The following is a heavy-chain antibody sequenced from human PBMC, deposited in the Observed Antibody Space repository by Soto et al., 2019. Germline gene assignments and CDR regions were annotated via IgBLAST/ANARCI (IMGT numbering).Heavy chain of an antibody. Sequence: LSLTCTVSGGSISSGDYYWSWIRQPPGKGLEWIGYIYYSGSTYYNPSLKSRVTISVDTSKNQFSLKLSSVTAADTAVYYCARVLRIAALRPHWFDPWGQGTLVTVSS. D-gene: IGHD6-13*01. CDR1: GGSISSGDYY. CDR3: ARVLRIAALRPHWFDP. CDR2: IYYSGST. V-gene: IGHV4-30-4*01. J-gene: IGHJ5*02.